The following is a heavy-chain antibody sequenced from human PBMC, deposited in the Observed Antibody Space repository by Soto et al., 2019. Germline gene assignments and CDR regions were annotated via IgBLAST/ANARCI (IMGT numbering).Heavy chain of an antibody. CDR2: IIPIFGTA. V-gene: IGHV1-69*01. CDR1: GGTFSSYA. Sequence: QVQLVQSGAEVKKPGSSVKVSCKASGGTFSSYAISWVRQAPGQGLEWMGGIIPIFGTANYAQKFQGRVTITADESTSPAYMELSSLRSEDTAVYYCARDHCSGGSCYFGTYYWGQGTLVTVSS. CDR3: ARDHCSGGSCYFGTYY. J-gene: IGHJ4*02. D-gene: IGHD2-15*01.